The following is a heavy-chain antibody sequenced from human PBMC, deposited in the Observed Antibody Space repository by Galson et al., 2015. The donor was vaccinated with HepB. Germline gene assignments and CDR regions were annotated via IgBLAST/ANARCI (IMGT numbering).Heavy chain of an antibody. CDR3: ARDKIRITIFDYMDV. CDR2: ISSSGSTI. V-gene: IGHV3-11*01. CDR1: GFTFSDYY. D-gene: IGHD3-3*01. Sequence: LRLSCAASGFTFSDYYMSWIRQAPGKGLEWVSYISSSGSTIYYADSVKGRFTISRDNAKNSLYLQMNSLRAEDTAVYYCARDKIRITIFDYMDVWGKGTTVTVSS. J-gene: IGHJ6*03.